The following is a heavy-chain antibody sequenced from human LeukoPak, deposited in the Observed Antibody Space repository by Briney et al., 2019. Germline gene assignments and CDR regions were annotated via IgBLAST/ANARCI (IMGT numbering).Heavy chain of an antibody. Sequence: GGSLRLSCAASGFTFSSYAMHRVRQAPGKGLEWVAVISYDGSNKYYADSVKGRFTISRDNSKNTLYLQMNSLRAEDTAVYYCARDQEADWSYLDYWGQGTLVTVSS. D-gene: IGHD3-9*01. V-gene: IGHV3-30-3*01. CDR2: ISYDGSNK. CDR3: ARDQEADWSYLDY. J-gene: IGHJ4*02. CDR1: GFTFSSYA.